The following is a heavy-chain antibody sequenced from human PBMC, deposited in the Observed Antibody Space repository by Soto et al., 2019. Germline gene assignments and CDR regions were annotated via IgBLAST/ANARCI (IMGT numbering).Heavy chain of an antibody. D-gene: IGHD3-22*01. CDR1: GGSISSGDYY. CDR3: ARDGSSGSNYANDAFDI. J-gene: IGHJ3*02. CDR2: IYYSGST. Sequence: SETLSLTCTVSGGSISSGDYYWSWIRQPPGKGLEWIGYIYYSGSTYYSPSLKSRVTISVDTSKNQFSLKLSSVTAADTAVYYCARDGSSGSNYANDAFDIWGQGTMVTVSS. V-gene: IGHV4-30-4*01.